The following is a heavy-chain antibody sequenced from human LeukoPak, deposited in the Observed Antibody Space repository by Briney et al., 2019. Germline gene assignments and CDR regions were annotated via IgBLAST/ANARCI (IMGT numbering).Heavy chain of an antibody. CDR3: ARAIAAAQYFFDY. CDR1: GFTFSSYS. D-gene: IGHD2-15*01. V-gene: IGHV3-21*01. Sequence: GGSLRLSCAGSGFTFSSYSMNWVRQAPGKGLEWVASISSSSTYIYYADSVKGRSTISRDNAKKSLDLQLNSLRAEDTAVYYCARAIAAAQYFFDYWGQGTQVTVSS. CDR2: ISSSSTYI. J-gene: IGHJ4*02.